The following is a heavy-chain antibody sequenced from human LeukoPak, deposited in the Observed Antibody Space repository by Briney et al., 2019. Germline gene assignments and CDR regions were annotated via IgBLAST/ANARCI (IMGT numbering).Heavy chain of an antibody. D-gene: IGHD4-17*01. CDR2: IYYSGST. CDR1: GGSISSYY. Sequence: SETLSLTCTVSGGSISSYYWSWIRQPPGKGLEWIGYIYYSGSTNYNPSLKSRVTMSVDTSKNQFSLKLSSVTAADTAVYYCARWHYGDPPYYYYYMDVWGKGTTVTVSS. J-gene: IGHJ6*03. V-gene: IGHV4-59*12. CDR3: ARWHYGDPPYYYYYMDV.